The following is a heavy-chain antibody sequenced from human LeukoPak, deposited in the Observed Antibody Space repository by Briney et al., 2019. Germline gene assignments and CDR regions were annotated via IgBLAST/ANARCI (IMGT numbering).Heavy chain of an antibody. D-gene: IGHD5-12*01. CDR1: GFTFSSYW. V-gene: IGHV3-74*01. J-gene: IGHJ4*02. Sequence: PGGSLRLSCAASGFTFSSYWMHWVRQAPGKGLVWLARINGDGSSISYADSVQGRFTISRDNAKNTLYLQMNSLRAEDTAVYYCGRDRGYSGDYWGQGTLATVSS. CDR2: INGDGSSI. CDR3: GRDRGYSGDY.